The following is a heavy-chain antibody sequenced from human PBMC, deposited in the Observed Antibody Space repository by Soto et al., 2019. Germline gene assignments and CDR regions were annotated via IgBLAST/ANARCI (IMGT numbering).Heavy chain of an antibody. CDR1: GGSISSSSYY. CDR3: ARHGLSRDSGSYLRY. D-gene: IGHD1-26*01. Sequence: PSETLSLTCTVSGGSISSSSYYWGWIRQPPGKGLEWIGSIYYSGSTYYNPSLKSRVTISVDTSKNQFSLKLSSGTAADTAVYYCARHGLSRDSGSYLRYWGQGTLVTVSS. J-gene: IGHJ4*02. CDR2: IYYSGST. V-gene: IGHV4-39*01.